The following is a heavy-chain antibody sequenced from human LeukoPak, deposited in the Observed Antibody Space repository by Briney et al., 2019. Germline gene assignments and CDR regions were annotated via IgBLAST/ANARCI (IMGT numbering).Heavy chain of an antibody. Sequence: PSETLSLTCGVYGGSFSGYYWSWIRQAPGTGLEWISYISSTISTTYYADSVKGRFTISRDNAKNSLYLQMNSLRADDTAVYFCAREGGSYGMDVWGQGTTVTVSS. CDR3: AREGGSYGMDV. J-gene: IGHJ6*02. V-gene: IGHV3-11*01. CDR1: GGSFSGYY. CDR2: ISSTISTT. D-gene: IGHD1-26*01.